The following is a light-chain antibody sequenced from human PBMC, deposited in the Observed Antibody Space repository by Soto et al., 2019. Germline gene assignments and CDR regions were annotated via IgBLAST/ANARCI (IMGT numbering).Light chain of an antibody. CDR2: SNN. V-gene: IGLV1-44*01. CDR3: AAWDDSLHGVV. Sequence: QAVLTQPPSASGTPGQRVTISCSGSSSNIGSNTVNWYQQLPGTAPKLLIYSNNQPPSGVPDRFSGSKSGTSASLAISGLQSEDEADYYCAAWDDSLHGVVFGGGTKLTVL. CDR1: SSNIGSNT. J-gene: IGLJ2*01.